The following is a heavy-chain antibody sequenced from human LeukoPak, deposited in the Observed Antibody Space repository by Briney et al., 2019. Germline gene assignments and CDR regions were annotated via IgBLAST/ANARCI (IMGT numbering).Heavy chain of an antibody. D-gene: IGHD3-9*01. Sequence: SETLSLTCTVSGGSISSGGYYWSWIRQHPGKGLEWIGYIYYSGSTYYSPSLKSRVTISVDTSKNQFSLKLSSVTAADTAVYYCARMGNFDWLLLDWGQGTLVTVSS. J-gene: IGHJ4*02. CDR3: ARMGNFDWLLLD. CDR2: IYYSGST. V-gene: IGHV4-31*03. CDR1: GGSISSGGYY.